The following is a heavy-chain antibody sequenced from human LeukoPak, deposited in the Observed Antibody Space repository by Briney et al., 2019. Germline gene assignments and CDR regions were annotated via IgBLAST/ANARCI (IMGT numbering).Heavy chain of an antibody. Sequence: QTGGSLRLSWAASGFTFSSYAMSWVRQAPGKGLEWVSAISGSGGSTYYADSVKGRFTISRDNAKNSLYLQMNSLRAEDTAVYYRARAPHYSNYGPYYYGMDVWGQGTTVTVSS. CDR3: ARAPHYSNYGPYYYGMDV. V-gene: IGHV3-23*01. CDR1: GFTFSSYA. CDR2: ISGSGGST. D-gene: IGHD4-11*01. J-gene: IGHJ6*02.